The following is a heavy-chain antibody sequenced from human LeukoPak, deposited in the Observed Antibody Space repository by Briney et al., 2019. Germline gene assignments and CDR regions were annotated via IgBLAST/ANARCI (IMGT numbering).Heavy chain of an antibody. D-gene: IGHD3-10*01. CDR3: ARDSVRGGRYGMDV. J-gene: IGHJ6*02. Sequence: GGSLRLSCAASGFTFRIYAMNWVRQAPGKGLEWVSSIRGIDGSTYYADSVKGRFTISRDNSKNTVYLQMNSLRAEDTAVYYCARDSVRGGRYGMDVWGQGTTVTVSS. CDR2: IRGIDGST. V-gene: IGHV3-23*01. CDR1: GFTFRIYA.